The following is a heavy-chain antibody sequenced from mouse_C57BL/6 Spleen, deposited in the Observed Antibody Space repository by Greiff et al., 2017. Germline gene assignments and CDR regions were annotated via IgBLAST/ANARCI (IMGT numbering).Heavy chain of an antibody. CDR2: INPNNGGT. D-gene: IGHD2-4*01. J-gene: IGHJ3*01. Sequence: VQLQQSGPELVKPGASVKIPCKASGCTFTDYNMDWVKQSHGKSLEWIGDINPNNGGTIYNQKFKGKATLTVDKSSSTAYMELRSLTSEDTAVYYCARREVYDYGFAYWGQGTLVTVSA. V-gene: IGHV1-18*01. CDR1: GCTFTDYN. CDR3: ARREVYDYGFAY.